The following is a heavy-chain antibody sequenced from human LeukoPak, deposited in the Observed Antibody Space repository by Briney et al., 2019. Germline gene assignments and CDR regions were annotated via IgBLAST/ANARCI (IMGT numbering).Heavy chain of an antibody. D-gene: IGHD5-12*01. Sequence: GASVKVSCKASGYTFTGYYMHWVRQAPGQGLEWMGWINPNSGGTNYAQNFQGRVTMTTDTSTSTAYMELRSLRSDDTAVYYCAAPRSCGYSGYDSTDAFDIWGQGTMVTVSS. CDR2: INPNSGGT. CDR3: AAPRSCGYSGYDSTDAFDI. J-gene: IGHJ3*02. V-gene: IGHV1-2*02. CDR1: GYTFTGYY.